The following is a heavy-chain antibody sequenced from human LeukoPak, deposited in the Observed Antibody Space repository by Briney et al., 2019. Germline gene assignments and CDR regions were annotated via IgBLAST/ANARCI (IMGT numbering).Heavy chain of an antibody. CDR3: ARVGGGSYNWFDP. D-gene: IGHD2-15*01. Sequence: GASVKVSCKASGYTFTNYGISWVRQAPGQGLEWMGWISADNGNTYYTQNFQGRVSMTTDTSTSTAYMEVRSLRSDDTAVYYCARVGGGSYNWFDPWGQGTLVTVSS. J-gene: IGHJ5*02. CDR1: GYTFTNYG. V-gene: IGHV1-18*01. CDR2: ISADNGNT.